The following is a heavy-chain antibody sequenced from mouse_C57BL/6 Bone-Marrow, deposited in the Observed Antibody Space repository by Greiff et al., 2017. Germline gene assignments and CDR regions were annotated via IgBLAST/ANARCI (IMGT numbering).Heavy chain of an antibody. J-gene: IGHJ1*03. D-gene: IGHD6-1*01. Sequence: QVQLKQSGAELVRPGTSVKMSCKASGYTFTNYWIGWAKQRPGHGLEWIGDIYPGGGYTNYNEKFKGKATLTVDKSSSTAYMQFSSLTSEDSAIXYSASSRLWDWYFDVWGTGTTVTVSS. CDR1: GYTFTNYW. CDR3: ASSRLWDWYFDV. V-gene: IGHV1-63*01. CDR2: IYPGGGYT.